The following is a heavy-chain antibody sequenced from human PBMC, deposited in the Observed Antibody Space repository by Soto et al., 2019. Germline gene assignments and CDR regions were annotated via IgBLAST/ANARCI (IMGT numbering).Heavy chain of an antibody. D-gene: IGHD2-15*01. V-gene: IGHV3-23*01. CDR1: GFTFSSYA. Sequence: EVQLLESGGGLVQPGGSLRLSCAASGFTFSSYAMYWVRQAPGKGLEWVSGISGSGGSTYSADSVKGRFTISRDNSKNTLYLQMNSLRAEDTAVYYCAHTDVVVVAATCFDCWGQGTLVTVSS. CDR3: AHTDVVVVAATCFDC. J-gene: IGHJ4*02. CDR2: ISGSGGST.